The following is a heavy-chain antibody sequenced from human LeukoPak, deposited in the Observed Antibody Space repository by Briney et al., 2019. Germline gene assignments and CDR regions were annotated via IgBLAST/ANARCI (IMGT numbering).Heavy chain of an antibody. J-gene: IGHJ4*02. D-gene: IGHD3-22*01. Sequence: GRSLRLSCAASGFTFSSYGMLWVRQAPGKGLVGGAVIWYDGSNKYYADSVKGRFTISRDNSKNTLYLKMNSLRAEDTAVYYCAKDSRGYYYDSSGYYGDWGQGTLVTVSS. V-gene: IGHV3-33*06. CDR2: IWYDGSNK. CDR1: GFTFSSYG. CDR3: AKDSRGYYYDSSGYYGD.